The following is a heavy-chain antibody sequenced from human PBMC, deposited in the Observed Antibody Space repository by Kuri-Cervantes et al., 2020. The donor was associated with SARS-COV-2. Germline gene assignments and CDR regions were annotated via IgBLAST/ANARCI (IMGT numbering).Heavy chain of an antibody. V-gene: IGHV3-30*02. CDR3: AKQYYDFWSGYSRYYYYMDV. D-gene: IGHD3-3*01. J-gene: IGHJ6*03. Sequence: GESLKISCAASGFSLSRYTMHWVRQAPGKGLEWVAFIRYDGSNKYYADSVKGRFTISRDNSKNTLYLQMNSLRAEDTAVYYCAKQYYDFWSGYSRYYYYMDVWGKGTTVTVSS. CDR1: GFSLSRYT. CDR2: IRYDGSNK.